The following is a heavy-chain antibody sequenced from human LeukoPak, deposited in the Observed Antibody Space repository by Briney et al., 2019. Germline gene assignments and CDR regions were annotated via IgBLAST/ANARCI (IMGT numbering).Heavy chain of an antibody. CDR3: ARDPYSVSYGAFDI. Sequence: GGSLRLSCTASTFTLSTSWMTWVRQAPGRGLEWVANINQDGSDTQYVDSVKGRFTIPRDIAKNSVHLQMNSLRVEDTAMYYCARDPYSVSYGAFDIWGQGTMVTVSS. J-gene: IGHJ3*02. CDR1: TFTLSTSW. D-gene: IGHD1-26*01. CDR2: INQDGSDT. V-gene: IGHV3-7*03.